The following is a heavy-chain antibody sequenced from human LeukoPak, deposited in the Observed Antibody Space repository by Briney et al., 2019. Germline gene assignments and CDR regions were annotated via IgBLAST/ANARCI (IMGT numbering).Heavy chain of an antibody. J-gene: IGHJ6*03. Sequence: GGSLRLSCAASGFTFSSYAMSWVRQAPGKGLEWVSAISGSGGSTYYADSVKGRFTISRDNSKNTLYLQMNSLRAEDTAVYYCANGFVLPYYYYYMDVWGKGTTVTVSS. V-gene: IGHV3-23*01. CDR2: ISGSGGST. CDR3: ANGFVLPYYYYYMDV. D-gene: IGHD3-16*01. CDR1: GFTFSSYA.